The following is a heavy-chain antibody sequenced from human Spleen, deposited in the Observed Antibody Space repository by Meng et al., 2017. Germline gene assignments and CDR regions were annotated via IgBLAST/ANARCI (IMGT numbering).Heavy chain of an antibody. V-gene: IGHV1-2*02. Sequence: ASVKVSCKASGYTFTGYYIHWVRQAPGHGLEWMGWVNPSGGGTTYPQKLQGRVTMTRDTSISTAYMELTTLRSDDTAVYYCASQAYNDYYFDYWGQGTLVTVSS. CDR2: VNPSGGGT. CDR3: ASQAYNDYYFDY. CDR1: GYTFTGYY. J-gene: IGHJ4*02. D-gene: IGHD4/OR15-4a*01.